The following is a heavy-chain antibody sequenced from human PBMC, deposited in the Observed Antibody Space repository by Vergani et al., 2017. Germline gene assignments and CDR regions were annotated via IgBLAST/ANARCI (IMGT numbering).Heavy chain of an antibody. Sequence: VQLVESGGGEVQPGRSLRLSCSAAGFPSSDYGVHWVRQAPGKGLVWVSVISYDGNKKNYADSVKGRFTISRDNSKNTLYLEMNALRAEDTAVYYCARDLLTRVTTLDYHYMGVWGKGTTVTVSS. V-gene: IGHV3-30*03. CDR2: ISYDGNKK. CDR3: ARDLLTRVTTLDYHYMGV. D-gene: IGHD1-1*01. CDR1: GFPSSDYG. J-gene: IGHJ6*03.